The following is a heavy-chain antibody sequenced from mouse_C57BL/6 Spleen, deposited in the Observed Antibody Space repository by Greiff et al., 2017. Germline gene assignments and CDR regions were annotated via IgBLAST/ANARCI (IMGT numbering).Heavy chain of an antibody. CDR2: ISDGGSYT. Sequence: EVKVVESGGGLVKPGGSLKLSCAASGFTFSSYAMSWVRQTPEKRLEWVATISDGGSYTYYPDNVNGRFTISRDNTKNNLYLQMSHLKSEDTAMYYGARYGDYDGRFAYWGQGTLVTVSA. CDR3: ARYGDYDGRFAY. V-gene: IGHV5-4*03. D-gene: IGHD2-4*01. J-gene: IGHJ3*01. CDR1: GFTFSSYA.